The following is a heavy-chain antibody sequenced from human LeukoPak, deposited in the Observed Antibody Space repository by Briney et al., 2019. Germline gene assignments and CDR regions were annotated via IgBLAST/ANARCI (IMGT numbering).Heavy chain of an antibody. D-gene: IGHD3-3*01. CDR3: ARDSSDFGDALDI. CDR1: GFIVSDYY. CDR2: IYTGGRT. J-gene: IGHJ3*02. V-gene: IGHV3-53*01. Sequence: GGSLRLSCAVSGFIVSDYYMYWVRQAPGKSLEWVSVIYTGGRTLYADSVRGRVTISRDSPKNTLYLQMDSLRAEDTAIYYCARDSSDFGDALDIWGQGTMVTVS.